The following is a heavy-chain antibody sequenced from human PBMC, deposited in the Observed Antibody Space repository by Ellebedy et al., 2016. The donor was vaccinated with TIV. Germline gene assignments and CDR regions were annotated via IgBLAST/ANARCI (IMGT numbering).Heavy chain of an antibody. V-gene: IGHV4-39*01. CDR1: GGSISNSDYY. Sequence: MPGGSLRLSCTVSGGSISNSDYYWDWIRQPPGKGLEWIGNIYYSGTTYYNPSLKSRVTVSVDTSKNQFSLKLSSVTAADTAVYYCARHASYYDSSGYSGYYFDYWGQGTLVTVSS. CDR2: IYYSGTT. J-gene: IGHJ4*02. CDR3: ARHASYYDSSGYSGYYFDY. D-gene: IGHD3-22*01.